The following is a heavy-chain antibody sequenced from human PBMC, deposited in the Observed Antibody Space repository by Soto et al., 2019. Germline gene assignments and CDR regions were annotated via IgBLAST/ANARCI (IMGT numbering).Heavy chain of an antibody. CDR2: ISYDGSNK. V-gene: IGHV3-30*18. J-gene: IGHJ6*02. CDR3: AKDGSWFSTSFDYYYGMDV. D-gene: IGHD2-2*01. Sequence: QVQLVESGGGVVQPGRSLRLSCAASGFTFSSYGMHWVRQAPGKGLEWVAVISYDGSNKYYADSVKGRFTISRDNSKNTLYLQMNSLRAEDTAVYYCAKDGSWFSTSFDYYYGMDVWGQGTTVTVSS. CDR1: GFTFSSYG.